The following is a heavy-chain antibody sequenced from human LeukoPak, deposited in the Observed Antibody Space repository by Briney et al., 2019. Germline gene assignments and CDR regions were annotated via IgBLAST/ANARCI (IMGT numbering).Heavy chain of an antibody. D-gene: IGHD2-2*01. J-gene: IGHJ5*02. V-gene: IGHV3-23*01. CDR3: AKDSRHRGYCSSTSCYVSWFDP. CDR2: ISGSGGST. Sequence: GGSLRLSCAASGFTFSSYAMNWVRQAPGKGLEWVSGISGSGGSTYYGDSVKGRFTSSRDNSKSTLFLQMNSLRAEDTAVYYCAKDSRHRGYCSSTSCYVSWFDPWGQGTLVTVSS. CDR1: GFTFSSYA.